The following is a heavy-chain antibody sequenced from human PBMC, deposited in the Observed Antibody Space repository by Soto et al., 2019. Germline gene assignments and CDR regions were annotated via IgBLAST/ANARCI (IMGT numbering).Heavy chain of an antibody. Sequence: EVQLVESGGGLVQPGGSLRLSCAASGFTFSSYTMNWVRQAPGKGLEWVSYISSSSSTIYYADSVKGRFTISRDNAKNSLDLQMNSLRDEDTAVYYCAREGGIAVAGTSGDYCGQGTLVIVSS. J-gene: IGHJ4*02. CDR2: ISSSSSTI. D-gene: IGHD6-19*01. V-gene: IGHV3-48*02. CDR1: GFTFSSYT. CDR3: AREGGIAVAGTSGDY.